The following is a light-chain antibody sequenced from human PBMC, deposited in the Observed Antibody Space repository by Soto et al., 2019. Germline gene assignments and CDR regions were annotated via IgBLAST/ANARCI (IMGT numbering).Light chain of an antibody. Sequence: QSALAQPRSLSGSPGQSVTISCTGTSSDVGGYNYVSWYQQHPGKAPTLMIYDVSKRPSGVPDRFSGSKSGYTASLTISGLQAEDEADYYCCSYAGSYTLVFGGGTKVTVL. CDR2: DVS. J-gene: IGLJ2*01. CDR3: CSYAGSYTLV. V-gene: IGLV2-11*01. CDR1: SSDVGGYNY.